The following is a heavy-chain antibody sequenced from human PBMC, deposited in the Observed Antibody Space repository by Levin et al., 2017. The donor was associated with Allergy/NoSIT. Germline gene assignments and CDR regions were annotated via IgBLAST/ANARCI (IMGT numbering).Heavy chain of an antibody. J-gene: IGHJ6*02. Sequence: LSLPCAASGFTFSTYNMNWVRQAPGKGLEWISSINSGSRYIYYADSVRGRFTISRDNAKNSLYLQMDSLRAEDTAVYYCARESSGWYSDSGGMDVWGQGTTVTVSS. V-gene: IGHV3-21*01. CDR1: GFTFSTYN. CDR2: INSGSRYI. CDR3: ARESSGWYSDSGGMDV. D-gene: IGHD6-19*01.